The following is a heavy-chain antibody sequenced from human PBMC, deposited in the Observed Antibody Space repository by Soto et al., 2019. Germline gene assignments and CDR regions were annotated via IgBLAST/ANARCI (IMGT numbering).Heavy chain of an antibody. D-gene: IGHD6-19*01. Sequence: EVQLVEAGGGFVKPGGSLRLSCAASDFIFTNAWVTWVRQIPGKGLEWVAHIKSKINGGTKDYAAPVKGRCTISTDDSKNTLYLQMDNLKTEDTGVYYCTTVAKRWLVSYWGQGTLVTVSS. J-gene: IGHJ4*02. V-gene: IGHV3-15*07. CDR2: IKSKINGGTK. CDR3: TTVAKRWLVSY. CDR1: DFIFTNAW.